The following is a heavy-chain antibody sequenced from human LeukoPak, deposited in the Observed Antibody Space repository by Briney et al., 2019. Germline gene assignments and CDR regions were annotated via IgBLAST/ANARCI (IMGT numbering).Heavy chain of an antibody. D-gene: IGHD3-10*01. CDR3: ARVTMLRGVIGTNGMDI. Sequence: GASVTVSCKASGFTFTTYGFSWVRQAPGQGLEWMGWISAYNGNTNYAQMLQGRVTMTRDTSTSTVYMELTSLRSEDTAVYYCARVTMLRGVIGTNGMDIWGQGTTVTVSS. CDR2: ISAYNGNT. J-gene: IGHJ6*02. V-gene: IGHV1-18*01. CDR1: GFTFTTYG.